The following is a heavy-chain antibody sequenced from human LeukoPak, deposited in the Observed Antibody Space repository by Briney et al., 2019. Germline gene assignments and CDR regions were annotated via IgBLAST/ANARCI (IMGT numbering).Heavy chain of an antibody. CDR3: ARGAAITFGGVIVNFDY. J-gene: IGHJ4*02. CDR1: GFTFSSYA. CDR2: ISYDGSNK. D-gene: IGHD3-16*02. Sequence: GGSLRLSCAASGFTFSSYAMHWVRQAPGKGLEWVAVISYDGSNKYYADSVKGRYTISRDNSNNTLYLQLNSLRAEDTAVYYCARGAAITFGGVIVNFDYWGQGTLATVSS. V-gene: IGHV3-30*04.